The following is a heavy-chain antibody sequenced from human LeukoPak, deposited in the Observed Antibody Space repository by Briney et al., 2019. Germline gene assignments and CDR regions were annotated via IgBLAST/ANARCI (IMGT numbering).Heavy chain of an antibody. CDR2: IYYSGST. CDR3: ARIDPEVGGSYPDY. J-gene: IGHJ4*02. D-gene: IGHD1-26*01. V-gene: IGHV4-59*01. CDR1: GGSISSYY. Sequence: PSETLSLTCTVSGGSISSYYWSWIRQPPGKGLEWIGYIYYSGSTNHNPSLKSRVTISVDTSKNQFSLKLSSVTAADTAVYYCARIDPEVGGSYPDYWGQGTLVTVSS.